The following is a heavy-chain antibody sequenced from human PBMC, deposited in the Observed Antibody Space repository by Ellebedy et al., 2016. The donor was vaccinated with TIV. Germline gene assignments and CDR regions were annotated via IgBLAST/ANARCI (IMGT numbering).Heavy chain of an antibody. CDR3: ARSVVVVPAAMGVGNNWFDP. Sequence: GGSLRLSCAASGFAFSSYSMNWVRQAPGKGLEWVSYISSSSSTIYYADSVKGRFTISRDNAKNSLYLQMNSLRDEDTAVYYCARSVVVVPAAMGVGNNWFDPWGQGTLVTVSS. J-gene: IGHJ5*02. CDR2: ISSSSSTI. CDR1: GFAFSSYS. D-gene: IGHD2-2*01. V-gene: IGHV3-48*02.